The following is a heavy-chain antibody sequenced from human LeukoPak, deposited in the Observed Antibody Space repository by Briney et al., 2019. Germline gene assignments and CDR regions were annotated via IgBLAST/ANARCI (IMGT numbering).Heavy chain of an antibody. V-gene: IGHV3-23*01. D-gene: IGHD1-14*01. Sequence: GGSLRLSCAASGFTFSTYTMAWVRQAPGGGLEWVSGISDNGDRTYYADSVKGRFAISRDDSKSTLYLQMNSLRGEDTAVYYCAKDFGRNLGGPGYWGRGTLVIVSS. CDR2: ISDNGDRT. CDR1: GFTFSTYT. J-gene: IGHJ4*02. CDR3: AKDFGRNLGGPGY.